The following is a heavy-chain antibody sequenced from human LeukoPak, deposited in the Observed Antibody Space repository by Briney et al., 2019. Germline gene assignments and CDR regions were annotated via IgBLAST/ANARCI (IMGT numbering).Heavy chain of an antibody. CDR2: INPNSGGT. J-gene: IGHJ6*02. CDR1: GYTFTSYD. CDR3: AREWLEVNLGMDV. Sequence: GASVKVSCKASGYTFTSYDINWVRQATGQGLEWMGWINPNSGGTNYAQKFQGRVTMTRDTSISTAYMELSRLRSDDTAVYYCAREWLEVNLGMDVWGQGTTVTVSS. V-gene: IGHV1-2*02. D-gene: IGHD6-19*01.